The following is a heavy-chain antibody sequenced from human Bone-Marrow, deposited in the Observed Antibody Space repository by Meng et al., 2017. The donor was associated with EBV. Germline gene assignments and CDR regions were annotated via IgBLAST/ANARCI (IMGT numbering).Heavy chain of an antibody. CDR1: GFSLSTPRVG. D-gene: IGHD2-21*01. V-gene: IGHV2-5*02. CDR3: AHRRDYSYFDY. CDR2: IYWDDDK. J-gene: IGHJ4*02. Sequence: TLKESGPTLVKPTQTLPLTCTFSGFSLSTPRVGVGWIRQPPGEALEWLAVIYWDDDKRYSPSLKSRLTITKDTSKQQVVLTMTNMDPVDTATYYCAHRRDYSYFDYWGQGTLVTVSS.